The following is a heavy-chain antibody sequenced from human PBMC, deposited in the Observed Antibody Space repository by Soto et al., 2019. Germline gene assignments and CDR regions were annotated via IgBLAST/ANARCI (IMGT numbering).Heavy chain of an antibody. J-gene: IGHJ4*02. Sequence: GGSLRLSCAASGFTFSSYWMSWVRQAPGKGLEWVANIKQDGSEKYYVDSVKGRFTISRDNAKNSLYLQMNSLRAEDTAVYYFARALDCSGGSCYSSGRYYWGQGTLGTVSS. CDR3: ARALDCSGGSCYSSGRYY. V-gene: IGHV3-7*01. D-gene: IGHD2-15*01. CDR2: IKQDGSEK. CDR1: GFTFSSYW.